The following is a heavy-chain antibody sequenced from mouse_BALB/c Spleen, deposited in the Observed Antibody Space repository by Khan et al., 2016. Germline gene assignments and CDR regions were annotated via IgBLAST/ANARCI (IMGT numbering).Heavy chain of an antibody. CDR2: MRSKSYNFAT. CDR1: GFTFNTSV. J-gene: IGHJ3*01. Sequence: EVQLVETGGGLVQPKGSLKLSCAASGFTFNTSVMSWVRQAPGKGLEWVARMRSKSYNFATYYADSVKDRFTISRDDSQSILYLQMNNLKAEDPAMYYCARSDGYYFAYWGQGTLVTVSA. CDR3: ARSDGYYFAY. V-gene: IGHV10S3*01. D-gene: IGHD2-3*01.